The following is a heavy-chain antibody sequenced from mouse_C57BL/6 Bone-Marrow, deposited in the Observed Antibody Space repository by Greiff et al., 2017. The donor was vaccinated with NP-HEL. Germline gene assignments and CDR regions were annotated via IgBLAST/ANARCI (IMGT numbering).Heavy chain of an antibody. V-gene: IGHV2-2*01. CDR1: GFSLTSYG. J-gene: IGHJ1*03. D-gene: IGHD1-1*01. Sequence: QVQLKESGPGLVQPSQSLSITCTVSGFSLTSYGVPWVRQSPGKGLEWLGVIWSGGSTDYNAAFISRLSISKDNSKSQVFFKRNSLQADDTAIYYCARKGGLRGSSPYWYFDVWGTGTTVTVSS. CDR2: IWSGGST. CDR3: ARKGGLRGSSPYWYFDV.